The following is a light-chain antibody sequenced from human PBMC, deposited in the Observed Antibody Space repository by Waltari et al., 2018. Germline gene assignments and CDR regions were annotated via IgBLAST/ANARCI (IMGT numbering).Light chain of an antibody. Sequence: QSVLTQPPSASGTPGQRVTIPCSGGSSNIGSNVVHWYQRRPGTAPRLLIYSNNQRPSGVPDRFSGSKSGTSASLAISGLQPDDEADYYCATWDDRLTGVLFGGGTKVTVL. V-gene: IGLV1-44*01. CDR1: SSNIGSNV. CDR2: SNN. J-gene: IGLJ3*02. CDR3: ATWDDRLTGVL.